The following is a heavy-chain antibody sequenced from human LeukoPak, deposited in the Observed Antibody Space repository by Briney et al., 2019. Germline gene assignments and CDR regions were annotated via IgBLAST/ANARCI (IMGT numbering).Heavy chain of an antibody. V-gene: IGHV1-8*01. J-gene: IGHJ5*02. D-gene: IGHD3-3*01. CDR3: ARGRARRITIFGVVIPVDDWFDP. CDR1: GYTFTSYD. Sequence: ASVKLSCNASGYTFTSYDINWVRQATGQALEWMGWTNPNSGNTGYAQKFQGRVTMTRNTSISTAYMALSSLRSEDTAVYYCARGRARRITIFGVVIPVDDWFDPWGQGTLVTVSS. CDR2: TNPNSGNT.